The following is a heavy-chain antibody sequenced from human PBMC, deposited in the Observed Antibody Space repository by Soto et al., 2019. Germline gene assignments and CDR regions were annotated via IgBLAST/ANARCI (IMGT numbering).Heavy chain of an antibody. CDR1: GGSFSGYY. CDR3: ARLKLELHYYYYYGMDV. J-gene: IGHJ6*02. V-gene: IGHV4-34*01. Sequence: SETLSLTCAVYGGSFSGYYWGWIRQPPGKGLEWIGEINHSGSTNYNPSLKSRVTISVDTSKNQFSLKLSSVTAADTAVYYCARLKLELHYYYYYGMDVWGQGTTVTVSS. CDR2: INHSGST. D-gene: IGHD1-7*01.